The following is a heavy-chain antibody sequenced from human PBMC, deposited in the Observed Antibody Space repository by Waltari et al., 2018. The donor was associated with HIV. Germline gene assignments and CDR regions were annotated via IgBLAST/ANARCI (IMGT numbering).Heavy chain of an antibody. CDR1: GGSFSGYY. D-gene: IGHD3-10*01. V-gene: IGHV4-34*01. CDR2: INHGGST. Sequence: QVQLQQWGAGLLKPSETLSRTCAVYGGSFSGYYWSWIRQPPGKGLEWIGEINHGGSTNYNPSLKSRVTISVDTSKNQCSLKLSSVTAADTAVYYCARAPMSITMVRGGDPGAFDIWGHGTMVTVSS. CDR3: ARAPMSITMVRGGDPGAFDI. J-gene: IGHJ3*02.